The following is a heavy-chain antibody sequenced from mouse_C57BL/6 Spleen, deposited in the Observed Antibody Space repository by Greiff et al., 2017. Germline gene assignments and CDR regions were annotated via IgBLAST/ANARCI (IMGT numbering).Heavy chain of an antibody. D-gene: IGHD4-1*01. CDR1: GYAFSSYW. CDR3: ARFGTGWYFDV. Sequence: VKLMESGAELVKPGASVKISCKASGYAFSSYWMNWVKQRPGKGLEWIGQIYPGDGDTNYNGKVKGKATLTADKSSSTAYMKLSSLTSEDSAVYFCARFGTGWYFDVWGTGTTVTVSS. V-gene: IGHV1-80*01. J-gene: IGHJ1*03. CDR2: IYPGDGDT.